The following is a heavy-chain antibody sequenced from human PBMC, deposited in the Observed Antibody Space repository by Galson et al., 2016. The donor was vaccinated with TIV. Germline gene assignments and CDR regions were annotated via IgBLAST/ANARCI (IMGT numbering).Heavy chain of an antibody. Sequence: SLRLSCAASGFRFNSYAMNWVRQAPGKGLEWVSSIGGTGGSTYYADSVKGRFTISRDSYKDTVYLQMNSLRAEDTAIYFCAKDRQWIPSNLDYWGQGILVTVSS. J-gene: IGHJ4*02. CDR2: IGGTGGST. V-gene: IGHV3-23*01. CDR3: AKDRQWIPSNLDY. D-gene: IGHD5-18*01. CDR1: GFRFNSYA.